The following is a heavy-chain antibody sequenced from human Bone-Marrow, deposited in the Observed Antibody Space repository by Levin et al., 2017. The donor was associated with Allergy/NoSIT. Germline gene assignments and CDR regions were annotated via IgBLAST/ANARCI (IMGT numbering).Heavy chain of an antibody. J-gene: IGHJ4*02. V-gene: IGHV3-74*01. CDR1: GFTFSRYW. CDR3: ARETDSSGYYADY. Sequence: GGSLRLSCAASGFTFSRYWMHWVRQAPGKGLVWISRINNDGSSTTYADSVKGRFTISRDNAKNTLYLQMNSLRAEDTAVYYCARETDSSGYYADYWGQGTLVTVSS. CDR2: INNDGSST. D-gene: IGHD3-22*01.